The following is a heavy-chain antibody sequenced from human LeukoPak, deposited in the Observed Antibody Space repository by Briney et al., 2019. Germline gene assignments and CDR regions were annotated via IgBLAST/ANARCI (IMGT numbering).Heavy chain of an antibody. D-gene: IGHD2-15*01. CDR3: VRDLWGAGGTQY. J-gene: IGHJ4*02. CDR2: LYYSRNT. Sequence: SETLSLTCTVSGGPIGDYYWSWIRQPPGKELEWIGYLYYSRNTNYSPSLKSRVTISADTSKTQVYLKLRSVTAADTAVYYCVRDLWGAGGTQYWGQGILVTVSS. CDR1: GGPIGDYY. V-gene: IGHV4-59*01.